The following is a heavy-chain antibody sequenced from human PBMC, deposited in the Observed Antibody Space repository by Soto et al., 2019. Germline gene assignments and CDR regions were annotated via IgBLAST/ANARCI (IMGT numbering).Heavy chain of an antibody. V-gene: IGHV1-18*01. J-gene: IGHJ4*02. D-gene: IGHD1-26*01. CDR1: GYTFTSYG. CDR3: ARDAAVGLFDY. CDR2: INPYNGNT. Sequence: QVQLVQSGAEVKKPGASVKVSCKASGYTFTSYGISWVRQAPGQGLQWMGWINPYNGNTKYAQKLQGRVTMTTDTSTSTAYMELRSLRSDDTAVYYGARDAAVGLFDYWGQGTLVTVSS.